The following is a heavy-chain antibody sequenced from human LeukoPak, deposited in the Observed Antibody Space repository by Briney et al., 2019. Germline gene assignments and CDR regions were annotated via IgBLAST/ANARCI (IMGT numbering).Heavy chain of an antibody. V-gene: IGHV4-34*01. CDR1: GGSFSGYY. J-gene: IGHJ4*02. CDR2: INHSGST. Sequence: PSETLSLTCAVYGGSFSGYYWRWIRQPPGKGLEWIGEINHSGSTNYNPSLKSRVTISVDTSKNQFSLKLSSVTAADTAVYYCAGMNWSGYYGDDYWGQGTLVTVSS. D-gene: IGHD3-3*01. CDR3: AGMNWSGYYGDDY.